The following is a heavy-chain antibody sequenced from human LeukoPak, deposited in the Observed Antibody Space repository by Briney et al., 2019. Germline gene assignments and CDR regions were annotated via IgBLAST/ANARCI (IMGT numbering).Heavy chain of an antibody. V-gene: IGHV3-15*01. D-gene: IGHD5-24*01. Sequence: GGSLRLSCAASGFTFSNAWMSRVRQAPGKGPEWVGRIKSKTDGGTTDYAAPVKGRFTISRDDSKNTLYLQMNSLKTEDTAVYYCTTEEMATIPFDYWGQGTLVTVSS. J-gene: IGHJ4*02. CDR3: TTEEMATIPFDY. CDR1: GFTFSNAW. CDR2: IKSKTDGGTT.